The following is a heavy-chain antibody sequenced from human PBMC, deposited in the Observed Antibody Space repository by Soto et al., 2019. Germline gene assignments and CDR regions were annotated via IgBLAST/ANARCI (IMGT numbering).Heavy chain of an antibody. Sequence: EVQLVESGGGLVQPGGSLRLSCSASGFAFSTYEMNWVRQAPGKGLEWVSYISATGNTPYYVDSVKGRVTISRDNAKNSLYLQMNNLRVEDTAIYYCARDGVALSDGAMDVWGQGTTVTVSS. CDR3: ARDGVALSDGAMDV. CDR1: GFAFSTYE. V-gene: IGHV3-48*03. D-gene: IGHD2-15*01. J-gene: IGHJ6*02. CDR2: ISATGNTP.